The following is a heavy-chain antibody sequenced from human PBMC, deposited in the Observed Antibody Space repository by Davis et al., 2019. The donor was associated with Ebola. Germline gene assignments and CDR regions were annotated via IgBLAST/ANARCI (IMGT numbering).Heavy chain of an antibody. CDR1: GFSVSTKY. V-gene: IGHV3-53*01. CDR2: MYSGGTT. Sequence: PGGSLRLSCAASGFSVSTKYMNWVRQAPGKGLQWVSIMYSGGTTYYADSVKGRFTISRDSSKNTVYLQMNNLRAEDTAVYYCPRGDFYYGVDVWGQGTTVTVSS. CDR3: PRGDFYYGVDV. J-gene: IGHJ6*02.